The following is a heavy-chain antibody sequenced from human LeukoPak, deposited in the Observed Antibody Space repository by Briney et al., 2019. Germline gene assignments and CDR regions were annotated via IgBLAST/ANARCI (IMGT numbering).Heavy chain of an antibody. CDR1: GGSISSSSYY. V-gene: IGHV4-39*07. Sequence: SETLSLTCTVSGGSISSSSYYWGWIRQPPGKGLEWIGEINHSGSTNYNPSLKSRVTISVDTSKKQFSLKLSSVTAADTAVYYCARESYQLLWGGFDYWGQGTLVTVSS. J-gene: IGHJ4*02. D-gene: IGHD2-2*01. CDR3: ARESYQLLWGGFDY. CDR2: INHSGST.